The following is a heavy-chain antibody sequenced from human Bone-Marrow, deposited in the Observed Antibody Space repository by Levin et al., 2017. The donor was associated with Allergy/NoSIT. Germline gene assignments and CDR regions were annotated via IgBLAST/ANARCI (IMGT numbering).Heavy chain of an antibody. Sequence: GGSLRLSCAASGFTFSSYGMHWVRQAPGKGLEWVAVISYDGSDKYYADSVKGRFTISRDNSKNTLYLQMNSLRAEDTAVYYCAKDYGEQLEIDYWGQGTLVTVSS. CDR2: ISYDGSDK. D-gene: IGHD6-13*01. J-gene: IGHJ4*02. CDR1: GFTFSSYG. V-gene: IGHV3-30*18. CDR3: AKDYGEQLEIDY.